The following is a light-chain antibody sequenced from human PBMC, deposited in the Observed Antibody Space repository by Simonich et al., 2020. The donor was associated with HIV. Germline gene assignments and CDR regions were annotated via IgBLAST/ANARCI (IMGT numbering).Light chain of an antibody. J-gene: IGKJ3*01. Sequence: EIVLTQSPDTLSLSPGERATLSCRASQSVSSNLAWYEQKPGQAPRLLIYGASSRATGIPDRFSGSGSGTDFTLTITRLAPEDFAMYYCQQYGSSPFTFGPGTKVEIK. CDR1: QSVSSN. CDR3: QQYGSSPFT. CDR2: GAS. V-gene: IGKV3-20*01.